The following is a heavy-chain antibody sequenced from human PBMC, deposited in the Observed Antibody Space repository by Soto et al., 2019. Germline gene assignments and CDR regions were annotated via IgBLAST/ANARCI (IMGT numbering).Heavy chain of an antibody. D-gene: IGHD3-22*01. Sequence: PSETLSLTCTVSGDSISSSNYYWGWIRQPPGKGLEWIGSMYNGGSTYYNPSLKSRVTISVDTSKNQFSLKLSSVTAADTAVYYCARQTDSYYTFDAFDIWGQGTMVT. V-gene: IGHV4-39*01. CDR1: GDSISSSNYY. CDR2: MYNGGST. CDR3: ARQTDSYYTFDAFDI. J-gene: IGHJ3*02.